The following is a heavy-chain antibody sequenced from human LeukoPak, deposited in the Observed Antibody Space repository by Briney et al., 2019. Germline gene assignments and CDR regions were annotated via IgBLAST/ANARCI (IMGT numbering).Heavy chain of an antibody. CDR1: GFTFSSYA. CDR2: INTDGSDR. V-gene: IGHV3-74*01. D-gene: IGHD6-6*01. CDR3: AKDWRYSSSGYYYYYYMDV. J-gene: IGHJ6*03. Sequence: GGSLRLSCAASGFTFSSYAMNWVRQARGKGLVWVSRINTDGSDRSYADSVKGRFTISRDNAKNTLYLQMNSLRAEDTAVYYCAKDWRYSSSGYYYYYYMDVWGKGTTVTVSS.